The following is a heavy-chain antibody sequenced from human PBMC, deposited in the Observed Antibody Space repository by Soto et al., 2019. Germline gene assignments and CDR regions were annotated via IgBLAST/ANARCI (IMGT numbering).Heavy chain of an antibody. CDR1: GGSFNRHT. Sequence: QVQLVQSGAEVRKPGSSVRVSCKASGGSFNRHTISWVRQAPGQGREWMGGIIPIFGTANHAQKFQGRVTIIADESTSTVYMELGSLRSDDTAIYDCARGWGYDSTDYYYAYWGQGTLVIVSS. CDR3: ARGWGYDSTDYYYAY. J-gene: IGHJ4*02. D-gene: IGHD3-22*01. V-gene: IGHV1-69*01. CDR2: IIPIFGTA.